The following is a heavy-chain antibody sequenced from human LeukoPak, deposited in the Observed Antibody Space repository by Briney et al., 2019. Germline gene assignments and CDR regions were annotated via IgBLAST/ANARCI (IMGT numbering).Heavy chain of an antibody. V-gene: IGHV3-15*01. Sequence: GGSLRLSCAASGFTFSNAWMSWVRQAPGKGLEWVGRIKSKTDRGTTDYAAPVKGRFTISRDDSKDTMYLQMNSPEAEDTAVYYCSTDNSGYYGCYFDYWGQGTLVTVSS. J-gene: IGHJ4*02. CDR3: STDNSGYYGCYFDY. CDR1: GFTFSNAW. D-gene: IGHD3-22*01. CDR2: IKSKTDRGTT.